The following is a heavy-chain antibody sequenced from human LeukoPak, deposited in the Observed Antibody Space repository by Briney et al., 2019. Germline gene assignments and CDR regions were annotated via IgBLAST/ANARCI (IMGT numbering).Heavy chain of an antibody. CDR1: GGSMSGFSYY. CDR2: LYSSGST. J-gene: IGHJ6*03. D-gene: IGHD6-19*01. CDR3: ARLINLAVAVSNKRDFYMAV. Sequence: SETLSLNCTVSGGSMSGFSYYWGWVRQSPGKGLEWIGTLYSSGSTYYNPSLKSRVTTPVDTSKNQFSLKLSSVTAADTAVYYCARLINLAVAVSNKRDFYMAVWGKGTTVTVSS. V-gene: IGHV4-39*01.